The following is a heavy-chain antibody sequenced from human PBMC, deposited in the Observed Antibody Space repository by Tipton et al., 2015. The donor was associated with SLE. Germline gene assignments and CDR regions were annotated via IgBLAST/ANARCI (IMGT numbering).Heavy chain of an antibody. CDR1: GGSGSRGGSY. D-gene: IGHD3-10*01. CDR2: IYYSGST. V-gene: IGHV4-31*03. CDR3: VRDFGSGSYNGHYYVMDV. Sequence: TLSLTCTVSGGSGSRGGSYWSWIRQPPGKGLEWIGYIYYSGSTSYNPSLKSRATISIDTSNNQCSLRLRSMTAADTAVYYCVRDFGSGSYNGHYYVMDVWGQGTTVTVSS. J-gene: IGHJ6*02.